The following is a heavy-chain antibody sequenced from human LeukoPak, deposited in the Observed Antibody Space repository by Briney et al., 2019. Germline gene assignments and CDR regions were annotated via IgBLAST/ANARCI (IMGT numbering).Heavy chain of an antibody. CDR3: ATWGKQWLVPDFFDY. D-gene: IGHD6-19*01. CDR1: GFTFSSYG. V-gene: IGHV3-30*03. CDR2: ISYDGNNK. Sequence: GGSLRLSCAASGFTFSSYGMHWVRQAPGKGLEWVAAISYDGNNKYYADSVKGRFTISRDNSKNTLYLQMNSLRAEDTAVYYCATWGKQWLVPDFFDYWGQGTLVTVSS. J-gene: IGHJ4*02.